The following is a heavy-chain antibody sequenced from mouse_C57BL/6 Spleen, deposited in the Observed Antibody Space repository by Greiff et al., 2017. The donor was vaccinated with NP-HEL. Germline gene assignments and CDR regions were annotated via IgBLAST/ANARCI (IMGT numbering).Heavy chain of an antibody. CDR1: GYSITSGYY. D-gene: IGHD2-4*01. CDR3: ARRIYYDYAGNYFDY. CDR2: ISYDGSN. J-gene: IGHJ2*01. V-gene: IGHV3-6*01. Sequence: QQSGPGLVKPSQSLSLTCSVTGYSITSGYYWNWIRQFPGNKLEWMGYISYDGSNNYNPSLKNRISITRDTSKNQFFLKLNSVTTEDTATYYCARRIYYDYAGNYFDYWGQGTTLTVSS.